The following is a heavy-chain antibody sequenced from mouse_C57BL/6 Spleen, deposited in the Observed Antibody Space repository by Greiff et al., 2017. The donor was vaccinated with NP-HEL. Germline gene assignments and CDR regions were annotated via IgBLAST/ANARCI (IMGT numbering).Heavy chain of an antibody. J-gene: IGHJ3*01. CDR3: ARSPVYSNFAY. V-gene: IGHV1-26*01. D-gene: IGHD2-5*01. CDR1: GYTFTDYY. CDR2: INPNNGGT. Sequence: EVQLQQSGPELVKPGASVKISCKASGYTFTDYYMNWVKQSHGKSLEWIGDINPNNGGTSYNQKFKGKATLTVDKSSSTAYMELRSLTSEDSAVYYCARSPVYSNFAYWGQGTLVTVSA.